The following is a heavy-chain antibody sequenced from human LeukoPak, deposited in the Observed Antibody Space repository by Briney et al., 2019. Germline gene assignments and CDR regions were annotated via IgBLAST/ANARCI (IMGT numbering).Heavy chain of an antibody. CDR2: IYPVGNT. V-gene: IGHV3-53*01. D-gene: IGHD1-7*01. CDR1: GFTVSNNY. Sequence: GGSLRLSCVASGFTVSNNYMAWVRQAPGKGMEWVSIIYPVGNTYYADSVKGRFTISRDNSWNAVDLQMNSLRAEDTAVYYCARGGLELRPAYFDYWGQGTLVTVSS. CDR3: ARGGLELRPAYFDY. J-gene: IGHJ4*02.